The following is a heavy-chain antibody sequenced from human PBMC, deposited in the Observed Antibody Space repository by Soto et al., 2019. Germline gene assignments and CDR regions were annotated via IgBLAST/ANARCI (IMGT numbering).Heavy chain of an antibody. D-gene: IGHD3-10*01. V-gene: IGHV4-30-4*01. CDR1: GGSISSGDYY. Sequence: SETLSLTCTVSGGSISSGDYYWSWIRQHPGKGLEWIGYIYYSGSTYYNPSLKSRVTISVDTSKNQFSLKLSSVTAADTAVYYCARAQGSGFLVSWGQGTLVTVSS. CDR2: IYYSGST. J-gene: IGHJ4*02. CDR3: ARAQGSGFLVS.